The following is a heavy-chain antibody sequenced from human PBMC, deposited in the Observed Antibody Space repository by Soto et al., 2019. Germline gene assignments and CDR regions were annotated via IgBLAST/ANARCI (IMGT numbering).Heavy chain of an antibody. Sequence: QVQLQESGPGLVKPSETLSLTCTVSGGSISSYYWSWIRQPPGKGLEWIGYIYYSGSTNYNPSLKSRVTISVDTSKNQFSLKLSSVTAADTAVYYCAREWRIAVAGSPNYFDYWGQGTLVTVSS. J-gene: IGHJ4*02. CDR2: IYYSGST. D-gene: IGHD6-19*01. V-gene: IGHV4-59*01. CDR1: GGSISSYY. CDR3: AREWRIAVAGSPNYFDY.